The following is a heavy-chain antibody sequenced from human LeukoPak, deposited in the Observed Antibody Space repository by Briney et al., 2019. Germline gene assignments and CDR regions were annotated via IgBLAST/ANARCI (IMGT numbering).Heavy chain of an antibody. V-gene: IGHV3-43*02. D-gene: IGHD3-9*01. CDR1: GFTFDDYA. Sequence: GGSLRLSCAASGFTFDDYAIHWVRQAPGKGLEWVSLISGDGGSTYYADSVKGRFTISRDNSKNSLYLQMNSLRTEDTALYYCAKGQYYDILTGYFDYWGQGTLVTVSS. CDR3: AKGQYYDILTGYFDY. J-gene: IGHJ4*02. CDR2: ISGDGGST.